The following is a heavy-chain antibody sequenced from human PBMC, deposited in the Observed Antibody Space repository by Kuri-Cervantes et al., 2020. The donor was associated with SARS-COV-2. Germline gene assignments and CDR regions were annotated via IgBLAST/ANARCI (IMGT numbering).Heavy chain of an antibody. CDR1: GGSISSSSYY. CDR3: ARHEGVPAAFRLNWFDP. D-gene: IGHD2-2*01. J-gene: IGHJ5*02. Sequence: GSLRLSCTVSGGSISSSSYYWGWIRQPPGKGLEWIGSIYYSRSTYYNPSLKSRVTISVDTSKNQFSLKLSSVTAADTAVYYCARHEGVPAAFRLNWFDPWGQGTLVTVSS. V-gene: IGHV4-39*07. CDR2: IYYSRST.